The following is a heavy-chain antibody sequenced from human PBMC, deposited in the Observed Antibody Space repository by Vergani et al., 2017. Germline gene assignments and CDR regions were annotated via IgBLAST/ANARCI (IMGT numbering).Heavy chain of an antibody. D-gene: IGHD6-19*01. CDR3: AGGSSGWSGAFDI. V-gene: IGHV1-69*01. CDR2: IITIFGTA. J-gene: IGHJ3*02. Sequence: QVQLVQSGAEVKKPGSSVKVSCQASGGTFSSYAISWVRQAPGQGLEWMGGIITIFGTATYAQKFQGRVTITADESTSTAYMELSSLRSEDTAVYYCAGGSSGWSGAFDIWGQGTMVTVSS. CDR1: GGTFSSYA.